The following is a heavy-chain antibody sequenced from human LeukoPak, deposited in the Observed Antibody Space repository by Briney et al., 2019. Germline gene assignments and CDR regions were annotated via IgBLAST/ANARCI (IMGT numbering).Heavy chain of an antibody. V-gene: IGHV3-30*03. CDR3: AREGGWSRDY. Sequence: PGGSLRLSCAASGFTFSSYGMHWVRQAPDKGLEWVAVISYDGSNKYYADSVKGRFTISRDNSKNTLYLQMNSLRAEDTAVYYCAREGGWSRDYWGQGTLVTVSS. CDR1: GFTFSSYG. CDR2: ISYDGSNK. D-gene: IGHD2-15*01. J-gene: IGHJ4*02.